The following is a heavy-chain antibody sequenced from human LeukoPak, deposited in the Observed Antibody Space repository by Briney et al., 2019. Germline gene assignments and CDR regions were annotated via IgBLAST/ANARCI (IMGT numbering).Heavy chain of an antibody. CDR1: GFTVSSSY. J-gene: IGHJ4*02. CDR2: IYSGGNS. CDR3: TRSYGGSPDDY. V-gene: IGHV3-53*01. D-gene: IGHD4-23*01. Sequence: PGGSLRLSCAASGFTVSSSYMSWVRQAPGKGLEWVSLIYSGGNSYYADSVKGRFTISRDNSKNTLYLQMNSLRAEDTAVYYCTRSYGGSPDDYWGQGTLVTVSS.